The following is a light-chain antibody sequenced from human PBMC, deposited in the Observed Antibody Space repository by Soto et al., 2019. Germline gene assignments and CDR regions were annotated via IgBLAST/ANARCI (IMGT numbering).Light chain of an antibody. V-gene: IGLV4-69*01. CDR2: LNSDGSH. CDR1: SGHSSYA. J-gene: IGLJ2*01. CDR3: QTWGTGIWV. Sequence: QSVLTQSPSASASLGASVKLTCTLSSGHSSYAIAWHQQQPEKGPRYLMKLNSDGSHSKGDGIPDRFSGSSSGAERYLTISSLQSEDEADYYGQTWGTGIWVFGGGTQLTVL.